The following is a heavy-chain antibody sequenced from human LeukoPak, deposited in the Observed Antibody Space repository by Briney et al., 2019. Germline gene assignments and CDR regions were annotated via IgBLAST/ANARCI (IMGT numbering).Heavy chain of an antibody. Sequence: GGSLRLSCAASGFTFSSYAMSWVRQASGKGLEWVSYINHNGEMIFYPDFVKGRFTISRDNAKNSLYLQMNSLRDEDTAVYYCARDNDWAFHYWGQGTLVTVSS. J-gene: IGHJ4*02. CDR1: GFTFSSYA. CDR3: ARDNDWAFHY. CDR2: INHNGEMI. V-gene: IGHV3-48*02. D-gene: IGHD3-9*01.